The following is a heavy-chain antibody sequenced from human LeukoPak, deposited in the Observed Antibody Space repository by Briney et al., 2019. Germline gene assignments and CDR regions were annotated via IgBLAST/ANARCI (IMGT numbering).Heavy chain of an antibody. CDR3: ARMHGYYDSSGYYDY. CDR2: IKQDGSEK. J-gene: IGHJ4*02. Sequence: PGRSLRLSCAASGFIFSSYWMSWVRQAPGKGLEWVANIKQDGSEKYYVDSVKGRFTISRDNAKNSLYLQMNSLRAEDTAVYYCARMHGYYDSSGYYDYWGQGTLVTVSS. D-gene: IGHD3-22*01. V-gene: IGHV3-7*01. CDR1: GFIFSSYW.